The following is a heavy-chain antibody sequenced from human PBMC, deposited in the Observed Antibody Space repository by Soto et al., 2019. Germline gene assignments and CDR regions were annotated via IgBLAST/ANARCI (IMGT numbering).Heavy chain of an antibody. CDR1: GGSISSGGYY. CDR2: VYYSGST. V-gene: IGHV4-31*03. D-gene: IGHD3-9*01. J-gene: IGHJ4*02. CDR3: ARDMTGVLGIGH. Sequence: QVQLQETGPGLVKPSQTLSLTCTVSGGSISSGGYYWSWIRQHPGKGLEWIGYVYYSGSTYYNRSLKSRVTISLDTSKNQFSLKLSSVTAADTAVYYCARDMTGVLGIGHWGQGTLVTVSS.